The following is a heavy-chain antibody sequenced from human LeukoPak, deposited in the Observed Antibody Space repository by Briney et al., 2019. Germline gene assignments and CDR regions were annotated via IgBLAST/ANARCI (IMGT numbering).Heavy chain of an antibody. Sequence: GGSLRLSCAASRFSFSNYWMTWVRQAPGKGLEWVAVISYDGSNKYYADSVKGRFTISRDNSKNTLYLQMNSLRAEDTAVYYCARASITMIVVPLDYWGQGTLVTVSS. CDR3: ARASITMIVVPLDY. D-gene: IGHD3-22*01. V-gene: IGHV3-30-3*01. CDR1: RFSFSNYW. CDR2: ISYDGSNK. J-gene: IGHJ4*02.